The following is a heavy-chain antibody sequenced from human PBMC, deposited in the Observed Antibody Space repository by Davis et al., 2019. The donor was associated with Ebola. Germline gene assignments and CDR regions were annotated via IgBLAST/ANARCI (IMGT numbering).Heavy chain of an antibody. D-gene: IGHD6-19*01. CDR2: VRSHGSDD. Sequence: GESLKISCAASGFTFNIFDMHWVRQAPGRGLEWVAFVRSHGSDDHYADSVKGRFTVSRDNSKNTLYLQMNSLRAEDTAIFYCAKSSQWREYFNSWGQGTLVTVSS. CDR3: AKSSQWREYFNS. V-gene: IGHV3-30*02. CDR1: GFTFNIFD. J-gene: IGHJ4*02.